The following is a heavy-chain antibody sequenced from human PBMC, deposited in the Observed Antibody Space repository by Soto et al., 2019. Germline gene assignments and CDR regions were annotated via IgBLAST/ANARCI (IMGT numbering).Heavy chain of an antibody. CDR3: ARDLGYSSGWYGWYYYYYGMDV. D-gene: IGHD6-19*01. CDR2: ISYDGSNK. J-gene: IGHJ6*02. V-gene: IGHV3-30-3*01. Sequence: GGSLRLSCAASGFTFSSYAMHWVRQAPGKGLEWVAVISYDGSNKYYADSVKGRFTISRDNSKNTLYLQMNSLRAEDTAVYYCARDLGYSSGWYGWYYYYYGMDVWGQGTTVTAP. CDR1: GFTFSSYA.